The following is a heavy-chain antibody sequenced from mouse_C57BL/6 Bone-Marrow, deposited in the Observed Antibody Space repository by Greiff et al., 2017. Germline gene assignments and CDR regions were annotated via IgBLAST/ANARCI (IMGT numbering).Heavy chain of an antibody. CDR1: GYSITSGYY. Sequence: EVKLMESGPGLVKPSQSLSLTCSVTGYSITSGYYWNWIRQFPGNKLEWMGYISYDGSNNYNPSLKNRISITRDTSKNQFFLKLNSVTTEDTATYYCARVGNGYYDWVWFAYWGKGTLVTVSA. D-gene: IGHD2-3*01. V-gene: IGHV3-6*01. J-gene: IGHJ3*01. CDR3: ARVGNGYYDWVWFAY. CDR2: ISYDGSN.